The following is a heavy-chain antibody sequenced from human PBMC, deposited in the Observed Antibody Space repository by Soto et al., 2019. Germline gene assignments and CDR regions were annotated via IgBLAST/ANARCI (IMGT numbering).Heavy chain of an antibody. J-gene: IGHJ4*02. Sequence: VGSLRLSCAASGFIFSSSAMNWVRQAPGKGLEWVSVISGSGSSTYFADSVKGRFTISRDNSRNTLYLQMNSLRAEDTAVYYCAKTRGYSAGSDFWGQGTLVTVSS. CDR2: ISGSGSST. CDR3: AKTRGYSAGSDF. D-gene: IGHD2-15*01. CDR1: GFIFSSSA. V-gene: IGHV3-23*01.